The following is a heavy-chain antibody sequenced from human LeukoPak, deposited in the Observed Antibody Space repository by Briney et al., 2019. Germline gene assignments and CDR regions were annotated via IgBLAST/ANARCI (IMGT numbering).Heavy chain of an antibody. D-gene: IGHD3-22*01. CDR3: ARHRKGYYDSTAGFDP. V-gene: IGHV4-34*01. CDR1: GGSFSGYY. CDR2: INHSGST. Sequence: PSETLSLTCAVYGGSFSGYYWSWIRQPPGKGLEWIGEINHSGSTNYNPSIKSRVTISVDTSKNQFSLKLSSVTAADTAVYYCARHRKGYYDSTAGFDPWGQGTLVTVSS. J-gene: IGHJ5*02.